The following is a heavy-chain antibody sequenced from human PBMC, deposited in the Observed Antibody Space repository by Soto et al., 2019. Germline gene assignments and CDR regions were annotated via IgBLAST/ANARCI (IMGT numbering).Heavy chain of an antibody. D-gene: IGHD1-1*01. J-gene: IGHJ4*02. CDR1: GFTFSSYG. V-gene: IGHV3-30*18. Sequence: TGGSLRLSCAASGFTFSSYGMHWVRQAPGKGLEWVAVISYDGSNKYYADSVKGRFTISRDNSKNTLYLQMNSLRAEDTAVYYCAKGDGYNSAFDYWGQGTLVTVSS. CDR3: AKGDGYNSAFDY. CDR2: ISYDGSNK.